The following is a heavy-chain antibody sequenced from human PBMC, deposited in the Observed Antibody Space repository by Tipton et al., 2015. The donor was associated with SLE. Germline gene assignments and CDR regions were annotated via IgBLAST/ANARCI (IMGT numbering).Heavy chain of an antibody. J-gene: IGHJ3*02. CDR1: GGSISSSSHH. V-gene: IGHV4-39*07. D-gene: IGHD2-15*01. Sequence: TLSLTCTVSGGSISSSSHHWGWIRQPPGKGLEWIGSIFHYSGSTYYNPSLKSRVTISVDTSKNQFSLKLSSVTAADTAVYYCARDQGGSGFDAFDIWGQGTMVTVSS. CDR3: ARDQGGSGFDAFDI. CDR2: IFHYSGST.